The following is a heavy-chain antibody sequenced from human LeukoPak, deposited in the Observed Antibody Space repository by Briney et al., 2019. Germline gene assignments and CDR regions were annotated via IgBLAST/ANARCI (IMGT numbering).Heavy chain of an antibody. D-gene: IGHD5-18*01. CDR1: GFTFSSYE. CDR3: AREGTAMVSFDY. J-gene: IGHJ4*02. V-gene: IGHV3-48*03. CDR2: ISSGGNTI. Sequence: GGSLRLSCAASGFTFSSYEMNWVRQAPGKGLEWVSYISSGGNTIYYADSVKGRFTISRDNAKNSLYLQMNSLRAEDAAVYYCAREGTAMVSFDYWGQGTLVTVSS.